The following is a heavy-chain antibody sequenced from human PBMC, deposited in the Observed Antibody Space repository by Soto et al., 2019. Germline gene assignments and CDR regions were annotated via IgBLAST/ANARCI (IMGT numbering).Heavy chain of an antibody. CDR2: INKNGGST. CDR1: GFTFSTYA. Sequence: EVQLLESGGGLVQPGGSLRLSCAASGFTFSTYAMSWVRQAPGKGLEWVSSINKNGGSTFYADSVKGRFTISRDNSKDLLLLQINSLAAEATVFYYCANMHSYDFVDWCEGTL. J-gene: IGHJ4*02. D-gene: IGHD3-3*01. V-gene: IGHV3-23*01. CDR3: ANMHSYDFVD.